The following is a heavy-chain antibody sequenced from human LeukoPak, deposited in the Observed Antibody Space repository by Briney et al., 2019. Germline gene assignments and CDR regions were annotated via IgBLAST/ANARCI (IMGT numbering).Heavy chain of an antibody. CDR2: ISYDGSNK. D-gene: IGHD2-2*02. J-gene: IGHJ4*02. Sequence: GGSLRLSCAAAGFTFSTYAMHWVRQAPGQGPEWVAVISYDGSNKYYADSVKGRFTISRDNSKNTLYLQMNSLRADDTAIYYCARSGIQSGYCSTTSCYIGFWGQGALVTVSS. V-gene: IGHV3-30-3*01. CDR3: ARSGIQSGYCSTTSCYIGF. CDR1: GFTFSTYA.